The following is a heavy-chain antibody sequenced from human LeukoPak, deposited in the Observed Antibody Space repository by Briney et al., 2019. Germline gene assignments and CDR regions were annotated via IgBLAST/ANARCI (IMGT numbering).Heavy chain of an antibody. Sequence: SETLSLTCTVSGGSISSYYWSWIRLPPGKGLEWIGYLSKSGNTNYSPSLKSRVTIFGDTSKNQFFLKLSSVTAADTAMYYCARAQYVNSSYAFDIWGQGTLVTVSS. CDR1: GGSISSYY. J-gene: IGHJ3*02. V-gene: IGHV4-59*01. D-gene: IGHD2/OR15-2a*01. CDR3: ARAQYVNSSYAFDI. CDR2: LSKSGNT.